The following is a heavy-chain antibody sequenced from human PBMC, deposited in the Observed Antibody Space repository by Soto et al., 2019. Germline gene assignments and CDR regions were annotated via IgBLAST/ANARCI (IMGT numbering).Heavy chain of an antibody. J-gene: IGHJ5*01. CDR1: GFTFSSYS. D-gene: IGHD1-1*01. CDR2: ISSSGSYV. Sequence: EVQLVESGGGLVKPGGSLRLSCAASGFTFSSYSMNWVRQAPGKGLEWVSSISSSGSYVYYADSVKGRFTISRDNAKNSLYLQMNSLTAEDTAVYYCARDRHETTALAPYNWFESWGQGTLVTVSS. CDR3: ARDRHETTALAPYNWFES. V-gene: IGHV3-21*01.